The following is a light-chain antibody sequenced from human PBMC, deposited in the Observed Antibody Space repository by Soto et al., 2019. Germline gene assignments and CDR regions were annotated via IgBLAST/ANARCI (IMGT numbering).Light chain of an antibody. V-gene: IGLV4-69*01. J-gene: IGLJ2*01. CDR3: QTWGTVTVV. Sequence: QLVLTQSPSASASLGASVKLTCTLSSGHSRKAIAWHQQQPEKGPRYLMKVNSDGSHSKGVGIPDRFSGSSSGAERYLTISSLQSEDEADYYCQTWGTVTVVFGGGTQLTVL. CDR1: SGHSRKA. CDR2: VNSDGSH.